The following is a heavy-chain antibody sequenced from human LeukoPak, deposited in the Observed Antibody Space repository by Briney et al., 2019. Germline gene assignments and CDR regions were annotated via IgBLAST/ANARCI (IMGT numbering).Heavy chain of an antibody. J-gene: IGHJ4*02. D-gene: IGHD3-22*01. CDR1: GFTFSSNW. Sequence: GGSLRLSSAASGFTFSSNWMSWVRQAPGKGLEWVANIKQDGSEKYYMDSVKGRFTISRDNAKNSLYLQMNSLRAEDTAVYYCSRLDYYDSSGPFDYWGQGTLVTVSS. CDR3: SRLDYYDSSGPFDY. V-gene: IGHV3-7*01. CDR2: IKQDGSEK.